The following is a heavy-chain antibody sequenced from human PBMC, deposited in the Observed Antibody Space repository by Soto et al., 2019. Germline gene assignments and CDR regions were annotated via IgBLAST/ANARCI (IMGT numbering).Heavy chain of an antibody. CDR1: GYTFTTYD. D-gene: IGHD6-25*01. CDR3: ARRKERSGPNYFDY. V-gene: IGHV1-8*01. CDR2: MNPYTGKA. J-gene: IGHJ4*02. Sequence: QVKLVQSGAEVKKPGASVKVSCKASGYTFTTYDINWVRQAPGRGLEWMGWMNPYTGKAGYAQKFQGRVTMTRDNSISTAYMELSGLRSEDTAVYYCARRKERSGPNYFDYWGQGTLVTVSS.